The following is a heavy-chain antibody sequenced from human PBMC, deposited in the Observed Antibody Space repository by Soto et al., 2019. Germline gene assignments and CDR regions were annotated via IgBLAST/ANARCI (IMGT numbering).Heavy chain of an antibody. CDR2: ISSSGSTI. J-gene: IGHJ6*02. D-gene: IGHD2-2*01. CDR1: GFTFSSYE. V-gene: IGHV3-48*03. Sequence: PGGSLRLSCAASGFTFSSYEMNWVRQAPGKGLEWVSYISSSGSTIYYADSVKGRFTISRDNAKNSLYLQVNSLRAEDTAVYYCARGSQSNIVVVPAAYYYYYGMDVWGQGTTVTVSS. CDR3: ARGSQSNIVVVPAAYYYYYGMDV.